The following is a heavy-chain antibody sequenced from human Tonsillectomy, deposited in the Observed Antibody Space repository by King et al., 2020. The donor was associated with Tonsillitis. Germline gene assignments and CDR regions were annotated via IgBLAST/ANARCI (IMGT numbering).Heavy chain of an antibody. J-gene: IGHJ4*02. CDR3: AKEGPKLGSDFDY. V-gene: IGHV3-23*04. D-gene: IGHD7-27*01. Sequence: DVQLVESGGGLVQPGGSLRLSCAASGVTFSSYAMSWVRQAPGKGLEWVSAISGSGGGTYYADSVKGRFTISRDNSKNTLYLQIHSLRAEDTAVYCCAKEGPKLGSDFDYWGQGTLVTVSS. CDR1: GVTFSSYA. CDR2: ISGSGGGT.